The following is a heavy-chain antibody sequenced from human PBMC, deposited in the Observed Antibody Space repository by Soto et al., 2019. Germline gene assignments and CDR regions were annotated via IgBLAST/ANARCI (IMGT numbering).Heavy chain of an antibody. CDR1: GFTFSSYS. D-gene: IGHD6-6*01. CDR2: ISSSSSYI. Sequence: GGSLRLSCAASGFTFSSYSMNWVRQAPGKGLEWVSSISSSSSYIYYADSVKGRFTISRDNAKNSLYLQMNSLRAEDTAVYYCARANEYSSSSGAFDIWGQGTMVTVSS. V-gene: IGHV3-21*01. CDR3: ARANEYSSSSGAFDI. J-gene: IGHJ3*02.